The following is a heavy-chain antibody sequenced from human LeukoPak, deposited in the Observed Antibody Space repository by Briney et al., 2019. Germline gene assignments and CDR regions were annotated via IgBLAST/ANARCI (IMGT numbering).Heavy chain of an antibody. D-gene: IGHD5-18*01. CDR1: GFTFSSYW. J-gene: IGHJ4*02. CDR3: TRSSAYSYGLS. V-gene: IGHV3-74*01. Sequence: PGGSLRLTCAASGFTFSSYWMHWVRQAPGKGLVWVSRVISDGSGTLYADSVKGRFTISRDNAKNTLYLQMNSMRAEDTAVYYSTRSSAYSYGLSWGQRTLVTVSS. CDR2: VISDGSGT.